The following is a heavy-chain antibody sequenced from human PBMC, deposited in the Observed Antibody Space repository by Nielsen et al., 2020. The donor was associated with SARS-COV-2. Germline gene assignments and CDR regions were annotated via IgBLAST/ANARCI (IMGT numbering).Heavy chain of an antibody. CDR1: GFTFSSFG. CDR2: ISYDGSNK. CDR3: ARGRFGEFADY. J-gene: IGHJ4*02. Sequence: GESLKISCAASGFTFSSFGMHWVRQAPGKGLEWVAVISYDGSNKYYADSVKGRFTISRDNAKNSLYLQMNSLRAEDTAVYYCARGRFGEFADYWGQGTLVTVSS. V-gene: IGHV3-33*05. D-gene: IGHD3-10*01.